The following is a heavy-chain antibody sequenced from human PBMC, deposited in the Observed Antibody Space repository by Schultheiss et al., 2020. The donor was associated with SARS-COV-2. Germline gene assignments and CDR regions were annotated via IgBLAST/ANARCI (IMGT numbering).Heavy chain of an antibody. CDR1: GFTFSSYA. V-gene: IGHV3-20*04. CDR3: ARGPSPDYGYYFDY. J-gene: IGHJ4*02. Sequence: GESLKISCAASGFTFSSYAMSWVRQAPGKGLEWVSGISWNSGSIGYADSVKGRFTISRDNAKNSLYLQMNSLRGEDTAVYYCARGPSPDYGYYFDYWGQGTLVTVSS. D-gene: IGHD4-17*01. CDR2: ISWNSGSI.